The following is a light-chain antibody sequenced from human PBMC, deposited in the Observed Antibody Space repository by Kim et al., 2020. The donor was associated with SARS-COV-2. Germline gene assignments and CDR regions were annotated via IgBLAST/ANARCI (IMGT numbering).Light chain of an antibody. V-gene: IGLV2-14*04. CDR2: DVT. J-gene: IGLJ3*02. CDR3: SSFTTSSTWV. CDR1: SSGVGDYTF. Sequence: GQRIAISCAGTSSGVGDYTFVYWYQQHQDKAQELMIYDVTERPSGISNRLSGSKSGNTASLTISGLKAEDEADYHWSSFTTSSTWVFGGGTQLTVL.